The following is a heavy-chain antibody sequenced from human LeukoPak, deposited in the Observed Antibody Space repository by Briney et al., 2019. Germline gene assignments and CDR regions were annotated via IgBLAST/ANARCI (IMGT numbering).Heavy chain of an antibody. J-gene: IGHJ4*02. V-gene: IGHV1-8*03. CDR2: MNPKSGNT. Sequence: ASVKVSCKASGYSFTNYDINWVRQATGQGLEWMGWMNPKSGNTGYAQKFQGRVTITRNTSISTAYMELSSLRSEDTAVYYCARADCSGGSCRPRVFDYWGQGTLVTVSS. CDR3: ARADCSGGSCRPRVFDY. CDR1: GYSFTNYD. D-gene: IGHD2-15*01.